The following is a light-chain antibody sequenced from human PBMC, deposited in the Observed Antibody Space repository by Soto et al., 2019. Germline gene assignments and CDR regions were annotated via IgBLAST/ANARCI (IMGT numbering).Light chain of an antibody. CDR3: MLYMGSGFSV. V-gene: IGLV8-61*01. Sequence: QTVVTQEPSFSVSPGGTVTLTCGLSSGSVSASYYPSWYQQTPGQAPRTLIYSTNTRSSGVPDRFSGSILGNRAALTITGAQADDESHYYCMLYMGSGFSVFGGGTKLTVL. CDR1: SGSVSASYY. CDR2: STN. J-gene: IGLJ3*02.